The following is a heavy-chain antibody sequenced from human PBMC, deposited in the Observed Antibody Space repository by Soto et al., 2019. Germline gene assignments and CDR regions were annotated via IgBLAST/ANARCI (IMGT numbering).Heavy chain of an antibody. CDR3: ARGVPYDSSGYLPPEAFDI. J-gene: IGHJ3*02. CDR2: KNPNSGNT. V-gene: IGHV1-8*01. CDR1: GYTFTSYD. D-gene: IGHD3-22*01. Sequence: ASFKVSCKASGYTFTSYDLNWVRPATLQLLEWMGLKNPNSGNTGYAQKFQGRVTMTRNTSISTAYMELSSLRSEDTAVYYCARGVPYDSSGYLPPEAFDIWGQGTMVT.